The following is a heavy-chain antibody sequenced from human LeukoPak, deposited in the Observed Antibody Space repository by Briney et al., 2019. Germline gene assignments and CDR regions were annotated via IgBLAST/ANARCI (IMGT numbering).Heavy chain of an antibody. J-gene: IGHJ4*02. CDR3: AGLIQGGDLDY. CDR2: IGGSGSTI. Sequence: GGSLRLSCAASGFTFSSYTMNWVRQAPGKGLEWISSIGGSGSTIYYADSVKGRFTTSRDNAKNSLYLQMNSLRAEDTAVYYCAGLIQGGDLDYWGQGTLVTVSS. CDR1: GFTFSSYT. V-gene: IGHV3-48*04. D-gene: IGHD1-26*01.